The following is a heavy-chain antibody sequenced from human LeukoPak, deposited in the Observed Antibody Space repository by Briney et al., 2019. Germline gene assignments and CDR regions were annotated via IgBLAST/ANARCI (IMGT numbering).Heavy chain of an antibody. CDR3: AKDVAAFGDYANFDY. CDR1: GFTFSSYA. J-gene: IGHJ4*02. Sequence: GGSLRLSCAASGFTFSSYAMSWVRQAPGKGLEWVSAISGSGGSTYYADSVKGRFTISRDNSKNTLYLQMNSLRAEDMAVYYCAKDVAAFGDYANFDYWGQGTLVTVSS. V-gene: IGHV3-23*01. D-gene: IGHD4-17*01. CDR2: ISGSGGST.